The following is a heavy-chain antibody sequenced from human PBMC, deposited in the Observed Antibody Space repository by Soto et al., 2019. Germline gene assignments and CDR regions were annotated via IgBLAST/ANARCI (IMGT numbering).Heavy chain of an antibody. J-gene: IGHJ4*02. D-gene: IGHD6-13*01. CDR1: GGSISSYY. CDR3: ARDRLYSSSWYEIDH. V-gene: IGHV4-59*01. Sequence: QVQLLESGPGLVMPSETLSLTCTVSGGSISSYYWSWIRQPPGKGLEWIGYIFSSGSAHYSPSLKSRVTMXXDXSTXQFSLKLTSVTAADTAVYYCARDRLYSSSWYEIDHWGQGTLVTVSS. CDR2: IFSSGSA.